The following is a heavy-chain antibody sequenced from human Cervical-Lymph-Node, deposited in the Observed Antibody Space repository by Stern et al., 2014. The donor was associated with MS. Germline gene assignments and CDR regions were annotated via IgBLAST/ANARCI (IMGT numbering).Heavy chain of an antibody. D-gene: IGHD4-23*01. CDR3: ARGRGGNYRYYFDY. CDR1: GFIFSSYS. Sequence: EVQLLESGGGLVKPGGSLRLSCAASGFIFSSYSMNWVRQAPGKGLEWVASISSGGSYIYYADSLKGRFTISRDNAKNSLYLQMNSLRAEDTAVYYCARGRGGNYRYYFDYWGQGTLVTVSS. CDR2: ISSGGSYI. J-gene: IGHJ4*02. V-gene: IGHV3-21*01.